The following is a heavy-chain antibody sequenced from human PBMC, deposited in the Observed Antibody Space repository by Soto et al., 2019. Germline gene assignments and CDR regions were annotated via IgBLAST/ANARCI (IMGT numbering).Heavy chain of an antibody. CDR1: GDSISSGYH. CDR2: IYHTGTT. D-gene: IGHD6-13*01. J-gene: IGHJ5*01. CDR3: VREGRTAAAGSFDS. V-gene: IGHV4-38-2*02. Sequence: SETLSLSCAVSGDSISSGYHWAWIRQSPGKGLEWVASIYHTGTTYYNPSLTSRVTISVDTSRNQFSLKMRSVTAADTAIYYCVREGRTAAAGSFDSRGQGPLVT.